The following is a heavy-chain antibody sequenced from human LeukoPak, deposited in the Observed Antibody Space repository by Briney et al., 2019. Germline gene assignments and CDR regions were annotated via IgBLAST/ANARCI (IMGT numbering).Heavy chain of an antibody. V-gene: IGHV3-23*01. CDR1: GFTFSSYA. CDR2: ISGSGGST. J-gene: IGHJ4*02. CDR3: AKGGGRGGGVDYFDY. D-gene: IGHD2-15*01. Sequence: GGSLRLSCAASGFTFSSYAMSWVRQAPGKGLEWVSAISGSGGSTYYADSVKGRFTISRDNSKNTLYLQMNSLRAEDTAVYYCAKGGGRGGGVDYFDYWGQGTLVTVSS.